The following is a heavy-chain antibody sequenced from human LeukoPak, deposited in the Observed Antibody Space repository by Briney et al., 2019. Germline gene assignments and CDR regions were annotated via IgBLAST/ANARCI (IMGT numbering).Heavy chain of an antibody. CDR3: ARGSLRYFDWSDAFDI. D-gene: IGHD3-9*01. CDR2: INHSGST. V-gene: IGHV4-34*01. Sequence: SETLSLTCAVYGGSFSGYYWSWIRQPPGKGLEWIGEINHSGSTNYNPSLKSRVTISVDTSKNQFSLKLSSVTAADTAAYYCARGSLRYFDWSDAFDIWGQGTMVTVSS. J-gene: IGHJ3*02. CDR1: GGSFSGYY.